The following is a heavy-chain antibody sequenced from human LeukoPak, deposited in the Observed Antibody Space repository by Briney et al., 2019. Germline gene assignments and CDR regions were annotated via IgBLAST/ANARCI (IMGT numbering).Heavy chain of an antibody. V-gene: IGHV3-30*18. Sequence: PGRSLRLSCAASGFTFSSYGMHWVRQAPGKGLEWVAVISYDGSNKYYADSVKGRFTISRDNSKNTLYLQMNSLRAEDTAVYYCAKDGIYCSSTSCYDNFDYWGQGTLVTVSS. D-gene: IGHD2-2*01. CDR1: GFTFSSYG. CDR2: ISYDGSNK. J-gene: IGHJ4*02. CDR3: AKDGIYCSSTSCYDNFDY.